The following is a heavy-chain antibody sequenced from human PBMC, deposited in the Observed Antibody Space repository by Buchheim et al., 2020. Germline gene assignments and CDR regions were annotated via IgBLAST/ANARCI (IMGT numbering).Heavy chain of an antibody. D-gene: IGHD3-10*01. J-gene: IGHJ6*02. CDR1: GFTFSSYA. CDR3: ANPVLWFEELLQPDYNYYGMDV. Sequence: EVQLLESGGGLVQPGGSLRLSCAASGFTFSSYAMSWVRQAPGKGLEWVSAISGSGGSTYYADSVKGRFTISRDNSKNTLYLQMNSLRAEDTAVYYCANPVLWFEELLQPDYNYYGMDVWGQGTT. V-gene: IGHV3-23*01. CDR2: ISGSGGST.